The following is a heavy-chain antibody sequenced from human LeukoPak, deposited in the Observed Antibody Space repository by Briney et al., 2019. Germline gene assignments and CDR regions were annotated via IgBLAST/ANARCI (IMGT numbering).Heavy chain of an antibody. J-gene: IGHJ4*02. CDR3: ARHYYDSSGYRRDYYFDY. CDR2: IIYSGRT. CDR1: GASISSSSDY. D-gene: IGHD3-22*01. V-gene: IGHV4-39*01. Sequence: PSETLSLTCTVSGASISSSSDYWGWFRRPPGKGLEWIGSIIYSGRTYHNPSLKSRLTTSVDTSESQFSLRLSSVTAADTAVYFCARHYYDSSGYRRDYYFDYWGQGILVTVSS.